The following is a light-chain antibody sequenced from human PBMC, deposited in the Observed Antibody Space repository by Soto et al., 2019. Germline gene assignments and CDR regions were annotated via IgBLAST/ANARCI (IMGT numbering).Light chain of an antibody. CDR1: NSDLGSYNL. CDR3: CSYAGDYMFV. CDR2: EGT. Sequence: QSVLTQPASVSGSPGQSITISCTETNSDLGSYNLVSWFQQHPGKVLKVMIYEGTKRPSGVSDRFSGSKSDNTASLTISGLQAEDEGDYYCCSYAGDYMFVFGNGTMVTVL. V-gene: IGLV2-23*01. J-gene: IGLJ1*01.